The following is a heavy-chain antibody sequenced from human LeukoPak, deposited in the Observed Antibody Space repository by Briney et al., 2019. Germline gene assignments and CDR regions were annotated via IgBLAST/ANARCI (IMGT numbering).Heavy chain of an antibody. CDR2: IWHDGSNK. Sequence: GGSLRLSCAGSGFTFSNYGMHWVRQAPGKGLEWVAVIWHDGSNKYYGDLVKGRFTISRDNSKNTLYLQMNSLGAEDTAVYYCSRADVKIGAYYFDYWGQGTLVTVSS. V-gene: IGHV3-33*01. J-gene: IGHJ4*02. CDR1: GFTFSNYG. D-gene: IGHD3-16*01. CDR3: SRADVKIGAYYFDY.